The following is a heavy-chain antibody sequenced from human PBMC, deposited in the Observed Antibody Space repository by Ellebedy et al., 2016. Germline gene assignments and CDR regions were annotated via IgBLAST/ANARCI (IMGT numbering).Heavy chain of an antibody. V-gene: IGHV2-70*04. Sequence: SGPTLVXPTQTLTLTCTFSGFSLNTSGMRVSWVRQPPGKALEWLARIDWDDDKFYSTSLKTRLTISKDSSKNQVVFTMTNMDPVGTATYYCARMSGYSYGWGYYAMDVWGQGTMVIVSS. CDR3: ARMSGYSYGWGYYAMDV. CDR1: GFSLNTSGMR. D-gene: IGHD5-12*01. J-gene: IGHJ6*02. CDR2: IDWDDDK.